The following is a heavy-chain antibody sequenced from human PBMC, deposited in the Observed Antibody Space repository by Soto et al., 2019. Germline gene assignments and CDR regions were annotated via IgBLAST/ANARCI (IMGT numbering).Heavy chain of an antibody. CDR1: GYTFTSYG. CDR3: ASIPVPCSGGSCYFDY. CDR2: ISAYNGNT. D-gene: IGHD2-15*01. Sequence: GASVKVSCKASGYTFTSYGISWVRQAPGQGLEWMGWISAYNGNTNYAQKLQGRVTMTTDTSTSTVYMELRSLRFDDTALYYCASIPVPCSGGSCYFDYWGQGTLVTVSS. J-gene: IGHJ4*02. V-gene: IGHV1-18*01.